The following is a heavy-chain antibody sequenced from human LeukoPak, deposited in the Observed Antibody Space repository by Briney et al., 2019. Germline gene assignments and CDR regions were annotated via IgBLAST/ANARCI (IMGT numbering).Heavy chain of an antibody. CDR3: AREQQLTTFYYYGMDV. V-gene: IGHV4-39*01. CDR2: IYYSGST. Sequence: PSETLSLTCTVSGGSISSSSYYWGWIRQPPGTGLEWIGSIYYSGSTYYNPSLKSRLTISVDTSKNQFSLKLSSVTAADTAVYYCAREQQLTTFYYYGMDVWGQGTTVTVSS. CDR1: GGSISSSSYY. J-gene: IGHJ6*02. D-gene: IGHD6-13*01.